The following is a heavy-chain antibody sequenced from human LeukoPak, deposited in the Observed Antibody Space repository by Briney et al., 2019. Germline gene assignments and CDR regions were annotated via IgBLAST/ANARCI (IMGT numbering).Heavy chain of an antibody. D-gene: IGHD2-15*01. CDR2: INHSGST. J-gene: IGHJ4*02. CDR3: ARRVVVPAVGFDY. CDR1: GASISGYY. Sequence: PSETLSLTCSVSGASISGYYWTWIRQPPGKGLEWIGEINHSGSTNYNPSLKSRVTISVYLSKNNFSLKLSSVTAGDTAVYYCARRVVVPAVGFDYWGPGTLVTVPS. V-gene: IGHV4-34*01.